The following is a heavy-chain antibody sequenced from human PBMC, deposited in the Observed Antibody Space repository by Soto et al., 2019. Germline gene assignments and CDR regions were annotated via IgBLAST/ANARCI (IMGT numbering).Heavy chain of an antibody. D-gene: IGHD3-22*01. CDR3: ARGITVIAPDKSFFDS. CDR2: VNHSGNT. Sequence: QVRLQQWGAGLLKPSETLSLTCAVYGGSFSGYYWSWIRQPPGKGLEWIGEVNHSGNTNENPSLKSRVTISVDTSKNQFSLKLKSVTAADTALYYCARGITVIAPDKSFFDSWGQGGLVIVSS. J-gene: IGHJ4*02. CDR1: GGSFSGYY. V-gene: IGHV4-34*01.